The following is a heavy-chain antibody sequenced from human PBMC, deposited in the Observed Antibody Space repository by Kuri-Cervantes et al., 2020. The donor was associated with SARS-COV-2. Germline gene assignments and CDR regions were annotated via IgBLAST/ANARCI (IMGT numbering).Heavy chain of an antibody. CDR2: IYYSGST. J-gene: IGHJ5*02. Sequence: ESLKISCTVSGGSISSSSYYWGWIRQPPGKGLEWIGSIYYSGSTYYNPSLKSRVTISVDTSKNQFSLKLSSVTAADTAVYYCARGPRVRGPNNWFAPWGQGNRVNVSS. D-gene: IGHD3-10*01. CDR3: ARGPRVRGPNNWFAP. V-gene: IGHV4-39*07. CDR1: GGSISSSSYY.